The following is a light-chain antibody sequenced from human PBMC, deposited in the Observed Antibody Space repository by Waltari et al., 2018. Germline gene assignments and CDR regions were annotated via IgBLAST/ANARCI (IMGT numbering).Light chain of an antibody. CDR3: APWDDSLNDRV. Sequence: QSVLTQSPSASGTPGQRVTISCSGSSSNIGSPTLNWYLQLPGPAPKRLIYSNNQRPSGVPDRFSGSKSGTSASLAIRGLQSEDEANYYCAPWDDSLNDRVIGGGTKPTVL. V-gene: IGLV1-44*01. J-gene: IGLJ2*01. CDR1: SSNIGSPT. CDR2: SNN.